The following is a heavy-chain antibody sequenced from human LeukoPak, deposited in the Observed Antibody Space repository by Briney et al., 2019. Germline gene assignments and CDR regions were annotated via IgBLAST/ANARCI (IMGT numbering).Heavy chain of an antibody. D-gene: IGHD6-6*01. CDR2: IYSGGST. Sequence: GGSLRLSCAASGFTVSSNYVSWVRQAPGKGLDWVSVIYSGGSTYYADSVKGRFTISRDNSKNTLYLQMNSLRAEDTAVYYCARELYSSSSHYYYGMDVWGQGTTVTVSS. J-gene: IGHJ6*02. CDR3: ARELYSSSSHYYYGMDV. CDR1: GFTVSSNY. V-gene: IGHV3-66*01.